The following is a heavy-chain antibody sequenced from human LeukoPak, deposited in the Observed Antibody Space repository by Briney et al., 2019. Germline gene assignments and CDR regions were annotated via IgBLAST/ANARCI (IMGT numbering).Heavy chain of an antibody. D-gene: IGHD3-10*01. V-gene: IGHV1-69*04. CDR3: ARDRVGSGLNWFDP. Sequence: GASVTVSCKASGGTFSSYAISWVRQAPGQGLEWMGRIIPILAIANYAQKFQGRVTITADKSTSTAYMELSSLRSEDTAVYYCARDRVGSGLNWFDPWGQGTLVTVSS. CDR2: IIPILAIA. CDR1: GGTFSSYA. J-gene: IGHJ5*02.